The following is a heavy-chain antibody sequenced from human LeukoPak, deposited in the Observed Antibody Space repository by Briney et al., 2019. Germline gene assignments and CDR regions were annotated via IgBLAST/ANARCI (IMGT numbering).Heavy chain of an antibody. CDR2: IYYSGST. V-gene: IGHV4-59*01. D-gene: IGHD6-13*01. CDR1: GGSISSYY. CDR3: ARLDHFTKKAEVAAAGSESGWFDP. J-gene: IGHJ5*02. Sequence: SETLSLTCTVSGGSISSYYWSWIRQPPGKGLEWIGYIYYSGSTNYNPSLKSRVTISVDTSKNQFSLKLSSVTAADTAVYYCARLDHFTKKAEVAAAGSESGWFDPWGQGTLVTVSS.